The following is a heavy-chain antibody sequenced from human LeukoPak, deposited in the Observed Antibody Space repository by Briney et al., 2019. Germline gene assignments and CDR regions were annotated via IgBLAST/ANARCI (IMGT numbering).Heavy chain of an antibody. Sequence: GGSLRLSCAASGFTFSSYGMHWVRQAPGKGQEWVAVVSYDGSYQYYADSVKGRFTISRDNSKNTVYLQMNSLSAEDTALYYCAKETLVSSWYFFGSWGQGTLVTVSS. D-gene: IGHD6-13*01. CDR2: VSYDGSYQ. CDR1: GFTFSSYG. V-gene: IGHV3-30*18. CDR3: AKETLVSSWYFFGS. J-gene: IGHJ4*02.